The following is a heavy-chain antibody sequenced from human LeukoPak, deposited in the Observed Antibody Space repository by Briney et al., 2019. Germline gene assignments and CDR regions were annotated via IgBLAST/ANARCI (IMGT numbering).Heavy chain of an antibody. CDR1: GFTFSSYG. D-gene: IGHD3-10*01. CDR2: IWYDGSNK. J-gene: IGHJ4*02. CDR3: ARDSTYYYASGSSAPHYFDN. V-gene: IGHV3-33*01. Sequence: GRSLRLSCAASGFTFSSYGMHWVRQAPGKGLEWVAVIWYDGSNKYYADSVKGRFTISRDNSKNTLYLQLNSLRAEDTAVYYCARDSTYYYASGSSAPHYFDNWGQGTLVTVSS.